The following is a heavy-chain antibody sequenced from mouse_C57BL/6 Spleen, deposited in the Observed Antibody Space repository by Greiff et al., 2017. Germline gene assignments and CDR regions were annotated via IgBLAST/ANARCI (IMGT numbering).Heavy chain of an antibody. CDR3: ARDRGYYGSGGYFDV. D-gene: IGHD1-1*01. CDR1: GFSINSDCY. J-gene: IGHJ1*03. CDR2: TFYSGIT. Sequence: EVKLMESGPSLVRPSQTLSLTCTVTGFSINSDCYWIWIRQFPGNKLEYIGYTFYSGITYYNPSLESRTYITRDTSKNQFSLKLSSVTTEDTATYYCARDRGYYGSGGYFDVWGTGTTVTVSS. V-gene: IGHV3-3*01.